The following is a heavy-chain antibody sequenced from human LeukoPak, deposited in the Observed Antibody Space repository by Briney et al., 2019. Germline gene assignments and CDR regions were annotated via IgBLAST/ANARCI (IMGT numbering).Heavy chain of an antibody. V-gene: IGHV3-48*02. CDR1: GFTFSSYS. D-gene: IGHD7-27*01. CDR2: ISGTSGLI. Sequence: GGSPRLSCVASGFTFSSYSVNWVRQAPGKGLEWVSYISGTSGLIYYADSVKGRFTISRDNAKNSLYLQMNSLRDEDTAVYYCARDKDWGFDYWGQGTLVTVSS. J-gene: IGHJ4*02. CDR3: ARDKDWGFDY.